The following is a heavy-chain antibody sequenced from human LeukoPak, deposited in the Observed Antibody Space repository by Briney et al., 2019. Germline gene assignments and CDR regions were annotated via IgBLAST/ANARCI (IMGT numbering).Heavy chain of an antibody. V-gene: IGHV3-66*01. D-gene: IGHD6-19*01. Sequence: GGSLRLSCAASGFTVSSNYMSWVRQAPGKGLEWVSGIYSGGSTYYSDSVKGRFTISRDNSKNTLYLQMNSLRAEDTAVYYCARKGGWLVRGYYFDYWGQGTLVTVSS. CDR3: ARKGGWLVRGYYFDY. CDR2: IYSGGST. CDR1: GFTVSSNY. J-gene: IGHJ4*02.